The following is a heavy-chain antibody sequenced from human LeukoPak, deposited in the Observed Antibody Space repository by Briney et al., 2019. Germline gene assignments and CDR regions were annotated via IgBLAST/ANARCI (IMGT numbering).Heavy chain of an antibody. CDR3: ARDRDYSNTERGFDY. J-gene: IGHJ4*02. Sequence: ASVKVSCKTSVYTFTDYYIHWVRQAPGQGLEWMGWINPNSGETNSAQKFQGRVTMTGDTSISTAYMELRRVTSDDTAVYYCARDRDYSNTERGFDYWGQGTLVTVS. D-gene: IGHD4-11*01. V-gene: IGHV1-2*02. CDR2: INPNSGET. CDR1: VYTFTDYY.